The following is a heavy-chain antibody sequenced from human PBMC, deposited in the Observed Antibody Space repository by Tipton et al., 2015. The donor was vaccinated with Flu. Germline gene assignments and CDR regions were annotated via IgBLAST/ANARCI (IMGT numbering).Heavy chain of an antibody. V-gene: IGHV4-34*01. D-gene: IGHD2-21*01. J-gene: IGHJ4*02. Sequence: TLSLTCAVYGGSFSGYYWSWIRQPPGKGLEWIGSIYYSGSTYYNPSLKSRITISIDTSKNQFSLRLSSVTAADTAVYYCASSVVAGVDYWGQGALVTVSS. CDR1: GGSFSGYY. CDR2: IYYSGST. CDR3: ASSVVAGVDY.